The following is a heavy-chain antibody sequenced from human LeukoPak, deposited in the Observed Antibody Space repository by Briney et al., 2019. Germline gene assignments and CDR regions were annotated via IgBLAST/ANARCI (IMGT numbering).Heavy chain of an antibody. CDR1: GGSISSSAYY. D-gene: IGHD3-22*01. V-gene: IGHV4-39*01. CDR2: MFYSGST. CDR3: ARRKSSGYYDW. Sequence: SETLSLTCTVSGGSISSSAYYWGWIRQPPGKGLEWIGSMFYSGSTNYNPSLKSRITIAVDMSKNQFFLKLSSVTAADTAVYYCARRKSSGYYDWWGQGTLVTVSS. J-gene: IGHJ4*02.